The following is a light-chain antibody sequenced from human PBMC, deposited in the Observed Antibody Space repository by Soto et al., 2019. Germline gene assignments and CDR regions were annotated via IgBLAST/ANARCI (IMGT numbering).Light chain of an antibody. CDR2: EVS. CDR3: SSYTTSGTLV. CDR1: SSDVGAYNY. V-gene: IGLV2-14*01. Sequence: QSALTRPASVSGSPGQSITISCTGTSSDVGAYNYVSWYQQHAGKAPKFMIYEVSNRPSGVSNRFSGSKSGNTASLTISGLQAEDEADYYCSSYTTSGTLVFGGGTQLTVL. J-gene: IGLJ3*02.